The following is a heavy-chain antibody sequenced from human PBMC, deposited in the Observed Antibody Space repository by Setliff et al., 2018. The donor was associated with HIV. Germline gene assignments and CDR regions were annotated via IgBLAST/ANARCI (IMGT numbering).Heavy chain of an antibody. CDR1: GGSISTYY. D-gene: IGHD4-17*01. J-gene: IGHJ3*01. CDR2: IYFTGSS. V-gene: IGHV4-59*01. Sequence: SETLSLTCTVSGGSISTYYWSWIRRPPGEGLEWIGSIYFTGSSDNNPSLKSRVTLSVDTSKHQFSLKLSSVTAADTAVYYCARVQMAYAAFDVWGQGTMVTVSS. CDR3: ARVQMAYAAFDV.